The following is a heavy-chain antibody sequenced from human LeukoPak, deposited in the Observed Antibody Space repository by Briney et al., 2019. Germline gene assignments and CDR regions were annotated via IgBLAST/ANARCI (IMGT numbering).Heavy chain of an antibody. J-gene: IGHJ4*02. CDR2: ISGGGGTT. Sequence: GGSLRLSCAASGFTFSSYEMNWVRQAPGKGLEWGSVISGGGGTTYYGDSVKGRFTISRDNSKNTLFLQMNSLRVEDTATYYCVKGATVTTRPNFDYWGQGTVVTVSS. D-gene: IGHD4-17*01. V-gene: IGHV3-23*01. CDR3: VKGATVTTRPNFDY. CDR1: GFTFSSYE.